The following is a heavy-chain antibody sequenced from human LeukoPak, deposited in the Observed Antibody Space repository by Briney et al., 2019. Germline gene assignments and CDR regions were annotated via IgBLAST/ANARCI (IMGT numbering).Heavy chain of an antibody. D-gene: IGHD3-22*01. Sequence: ASVKVSCTASGGTFSSYAISWVRQAPGQGLEWMGGIIPIFGTANYAQKFQGRVTITADESTSTAYMELSSLRSEDTDVYYCARVYYYDSSGVFDYWGQGTLVTVSS. CDR1: GGTFSSYA. CDR2: IIPIFGTA. CDR3: ARVYYYDSSGVFDY. V-gene: IGHV1-69*13. J-gene: IGHJ4*02.